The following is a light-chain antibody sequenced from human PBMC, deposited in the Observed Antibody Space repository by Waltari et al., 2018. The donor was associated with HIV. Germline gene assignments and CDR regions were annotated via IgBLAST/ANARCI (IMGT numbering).Light chain of an antibody. V-gene: IGLV2-23*01. CDR2: EGS. CDR3: CSYAGSSTV. CDR1: SSDVGSYNL. J-gene: IGLJ2*01. Sequence: QSGLTQPASVSGSPGQSITTSCTGTSSDVGSYNLVSWYQQHPGKAPKLMIYEGSKRPSGVSNRLSGSKSGNTASLTISGLQAEDEADYYCCSYAGSSTVFGGGTKLTVL.